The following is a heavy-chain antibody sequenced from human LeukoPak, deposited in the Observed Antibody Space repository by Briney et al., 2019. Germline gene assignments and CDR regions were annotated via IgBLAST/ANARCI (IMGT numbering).Heavy chain of an antibody. Sequence: SVKVSCKASGGTFSSYAISWVRQAPGQGLEWMGRIIPIFGTANYAQKFQGRVTITTDESTSTAYMELSSLRFEDTAVYYCARDAMEWAAAGQFFDYWGQGTLVTVSS. D-gene: IGHD6-13*01. J-gene: IGHJ4*02. CDR3: ARDAMEWAAAGQFFDY. V-gene: IGHV1-69*05. CDR1: GGTFSSYA. CDR2: IIPIFGTA.